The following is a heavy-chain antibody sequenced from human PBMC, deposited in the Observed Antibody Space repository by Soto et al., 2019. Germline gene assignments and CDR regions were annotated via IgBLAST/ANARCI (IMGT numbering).Heavy chain of an antibody. CDR1: GGSISSGGYY. D-gene: IGHD2-2*02. V-gene: IGHV4-31*03. CDR2: IYYSGST. J-gene: IGHJ3*02. Sequence: PSETLSLTCTVSGGSISSGGYYWSWIRQHPGKGLEWIGYIYYSGSTYYNPSLKSRVTISVDTSKDQFSLKLSSVTAADTAVYYCARDIHTYDAFDIWGQGTMVTVSS. CDR3: ARDIHTYDAFDI.